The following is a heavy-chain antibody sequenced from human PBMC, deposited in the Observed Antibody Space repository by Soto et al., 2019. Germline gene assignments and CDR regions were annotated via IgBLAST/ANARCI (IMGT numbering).Heavy chain of an antibody. CDR1: GYTFTSYY. CDR2: INPSGGST. V-gene: IGHV1-46*01. D-gene: IGHD3-22*01. CDR3: ATGTRAPYYDSSGYYRGFDY. J-gene: IGHJ4*02. Sequence: KPPASVKVSCKASGYTFTSYYMHWVRQSPGQGLEWMGIINPSGGSTSYAQKFQGRVTMTRDTSTSTVYMELSSLRSEDTAVYYCATGTRAPYYDSSGYYRGFDYWGQGTLVTVSS.